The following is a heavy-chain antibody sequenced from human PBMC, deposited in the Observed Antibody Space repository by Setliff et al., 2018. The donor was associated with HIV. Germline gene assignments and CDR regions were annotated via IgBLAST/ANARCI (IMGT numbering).Heavy chain of an antibody. D-gene: IGHD6-6*01. V-gene: IGHV1-8*02. Sequence: GASVKVSCKGSGYTFTSYDINWVRQAPGQGLEWMGWMNPNSGNTGYAQKFQGRVTMTKNTSISTAYMELSSLRSEDTAVYYCARDPTGGAARFDYWGQGTLVTVSS. CDR3: ARDPTGGAARFDY. CDR1: GYTFTSYD. CDR2: MNPNSGNT. J-gene: IGHJ4*02.